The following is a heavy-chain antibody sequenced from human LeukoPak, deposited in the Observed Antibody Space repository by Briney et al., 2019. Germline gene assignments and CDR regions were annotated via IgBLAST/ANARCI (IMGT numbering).Heavy chain of an antibody. CDR3: ARARRPTVTHGGWFDP. V-gene: IGHV4-34*01. D-gene: IGHD4-17*01. CDR2: INHSGST. J-gene: IGHJ5*02. CDR1: GGSFSGYY. Sequence: SETLSLTCAVYGGSFSGYYWSWIRQPPGKGLEWIGEINHSGSTNYNPSLKSRVTISVDTSKNQFSLKLSSVTAAGTAVYYCARARRPTVTHGGWFDPWGQGTLVTVSS.